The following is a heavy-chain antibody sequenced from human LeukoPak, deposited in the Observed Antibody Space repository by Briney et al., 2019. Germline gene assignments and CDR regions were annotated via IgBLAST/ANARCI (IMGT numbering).Heavy chain of an antibody. V-gene: IGHV3-21*01. CDR1: GFTFSSYS. CDR2: ISSSRSYI. D-gene: IGHD2-15*01. CDR3: ARDVAATGQGFDY. Sequence: PGGSLRLSCAASGFTFSSYSMNWVRQAPGKGLEWVSSISSSRSYIYYADSVKGRFTISRDNAKNSLYLQMNSLRAEDTAVYYCARDVAATGQGFDYWGQGTLVTVSS. J-gene: IGHJ4*02.